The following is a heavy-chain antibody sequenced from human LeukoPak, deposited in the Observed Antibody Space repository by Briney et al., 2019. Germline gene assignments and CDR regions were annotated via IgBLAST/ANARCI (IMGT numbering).Heavy chain of an antibody. CDR3: ARISQGDGYNFPDY. D-gene: IGHD5-24*01. J-gene: IGHJ4*02. V-gene: IGHV4-59*01. CDR2: IYSSGSA. CDR1: GSSINNNF. Sequence: SETLSLTCTVSGSSINNNFWTWIRQPPGKGLEWVGYIYSSGSANYNPSLMSRVTILLDTSKNRISLKLSSVTAADTAMYYCARISQGDGYNFPDYWGQGTLVTVSS.